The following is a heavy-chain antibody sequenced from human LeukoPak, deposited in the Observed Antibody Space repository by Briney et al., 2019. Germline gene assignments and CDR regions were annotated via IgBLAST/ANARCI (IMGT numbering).Heavy chain of an antibody. V-gene: IGHV3-23*01. J-gene: IGHJ4*02. CDR2: ISGSGGST. CDR1: GFTFSSYA. Sequence: GGSLRLSCAASGFTFSSYAMSWVRQAPGKGLEWVSAISGSGGSTYYADSVKGRFTISRDNSKNTLYLQMNSLRAEDTAVYYCAKDIYTYCDFWSGYYTGQFDYWGQGTLVTVSS. CDR3: AKDIYTYCDFWSGYYTGQFDY. D-gene: IGHD3-3*01.